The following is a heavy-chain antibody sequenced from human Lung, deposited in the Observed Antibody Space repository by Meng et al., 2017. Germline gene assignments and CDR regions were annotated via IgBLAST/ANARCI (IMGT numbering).Heavy chain of an antibody. V-gene: IGHV1-3*01. CDR3: ARGDYCGGDCYWFDY. CDR1: GYTFTSYA. D-gene: IGHD2-21*02. J-gene: IGHJ4*02. Sequence: QVHVVASGAEVKKPGASVKVSCKASGYTFTSYAMHWVRQAPGQRLEWMGWINAGNGNTKYSQKFQGRVTITRDTSASTAYMELSSLRSEDTAVYYCARGDYCGGDCYWFDYWGQGTLVTVSS. CDR2: INAGNGNT.